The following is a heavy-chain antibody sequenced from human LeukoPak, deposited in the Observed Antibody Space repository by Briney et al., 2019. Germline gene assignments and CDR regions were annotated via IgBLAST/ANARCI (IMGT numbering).Heavy chain of an antibody. J-gene: IGHJ4*02. CDR3: ASRRDYGDYDFDY. V-gene: IGHV3-21*01. Sequence: GGSLRLSCAASGFTFSSYSMNWVRQAPGKGLEWVSSISSSSSYIYYADSVKGRFTISRDNSKNSLYLQMNSLRAEDTAVYYCASRRDYGDYDFDYWGQGTLVTVSS. CDR2: ISSSSSYI. CDR1: GFTFSSYS. D-gene: IGHD4-17*01.